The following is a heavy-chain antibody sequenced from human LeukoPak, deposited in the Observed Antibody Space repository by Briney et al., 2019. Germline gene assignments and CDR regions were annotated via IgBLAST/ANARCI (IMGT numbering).Heavy chain of an antibody. CDR2: VLYSGST. CDR1: GVSLSSGHYY. J-gene: IGHJ5*02. V-gene: IGHV4-39*07. D-gene: IGHD3-16*01. CDR3: ARHTIDTTLGGVPDYFDA. Sequence: SETLPLTCTVSGVSLSSGHYYWAWIRQPPGRGLECIASVLYSGSTYYDPSFNGRVTLSVGTSKNQFSLRLSSVTAADTAIYYCARHTIDTTLGGVPDYFDAWGQGTPVTVSS.